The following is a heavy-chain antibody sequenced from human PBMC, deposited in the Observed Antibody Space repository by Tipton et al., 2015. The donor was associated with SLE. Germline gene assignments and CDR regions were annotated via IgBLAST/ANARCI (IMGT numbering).Heavy chain of an antibody. Sequence: LRLSCAASGFTYSGYAMHWVRQAPGKGLEWVAFIRADGSNKDYADSVKGRFTISRDNSKNTLYLQINRLRVEDTAVYYCAGGTGAYFDHWGQGTLVTVSS. CDR2: IRADGSNK. J-gene: IGHJ4*02. CDR1: GFTYSGYA. CDR3: AGGTGAYFDH. D-gene: IGHD3-16*01. V-gene: IGHV3-30*02.